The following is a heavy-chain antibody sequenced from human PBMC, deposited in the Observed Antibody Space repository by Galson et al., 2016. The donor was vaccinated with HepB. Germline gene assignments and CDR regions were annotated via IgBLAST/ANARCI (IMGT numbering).Heavy chain of an antibody. Sequence: SLRLSCATSGFTFNDYAMHWVRQAPGKGLEWVSGISWNSGRIDYADSVKGRFTVSRDNAKNSLYLQINSLRAEDTALYYCAKATSGSAYGPRYFQHWGQGTLVTVSS. CDR2: ISWNSGRI. CDR3: AKATSGSAYGPRYFQH. CDR1: GFTFNDYA. J-gene: IGHJ1*01. V-gene: IGHV3-9*01. D-gene: IGHD3-10*01.